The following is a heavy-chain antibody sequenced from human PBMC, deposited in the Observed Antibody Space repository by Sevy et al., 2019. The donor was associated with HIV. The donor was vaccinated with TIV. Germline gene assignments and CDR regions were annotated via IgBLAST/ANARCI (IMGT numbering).Heavy chain of an antibody. CDR2: ISVNNGNR. D-gene: IGHD6-13*01. V-gene: IGHV1-18*01. CDR3: ARVVMSSSWPYFDY. CDR1: GYTFTTYA. J-gene: IGHJ4*02. Sequence: ASVKVSCKASGYTFTTYAITWVRQAPGEGLEWMGWISVNNGNRNYAQKVQDRVTMTTDTSTNTAYMELRSLRSDDTAMYSCARVVMSSSWPYFDYWGQGTLVTVSS.